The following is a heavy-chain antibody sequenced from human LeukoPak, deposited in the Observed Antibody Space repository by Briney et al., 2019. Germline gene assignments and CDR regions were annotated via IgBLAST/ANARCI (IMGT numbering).Heavy chain of an antibody. V-gene: IGHV3-23*01. D-gene: IGHD1-26*01. J-gene: IGHJ4*02. CDR1: GFTFSGYA. CDR3: AKYGPQDSGSSHFDY. Sequence: GGALRLSCAASGFTFSGYAMSWVRQAPGKGLEWVSAIRDSGSSTHYADSVKGRFTTSRDNSKNTLFLQMNSLRAEDTAIYYCAKYGPQDSGSSHFDYWGQGALVTVSS. CDR2: IRDSGSST.